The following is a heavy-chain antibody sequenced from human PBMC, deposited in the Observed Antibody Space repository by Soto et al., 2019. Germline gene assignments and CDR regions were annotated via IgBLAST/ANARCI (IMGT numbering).Heavy chain of an antibody. D-gene: IGHD6-13*01. J-gene: IGHJ5*02. CDR1: GYTFTSYG. Sequence: ASVKVSCKASGYTFTSYGISWVRQAPGQGLEWMGWISAYNGNTNYAQKLQGRVTMTTDTSTSTAYMELRSLRSDDTAVYYCARDIESSSWGYNWFDPWGQGTLVTVSS. CDR3: ARDIESSSWGYNWFDP. CDR2: ISAYNGNT. V-gene: IGHV1-18*01.